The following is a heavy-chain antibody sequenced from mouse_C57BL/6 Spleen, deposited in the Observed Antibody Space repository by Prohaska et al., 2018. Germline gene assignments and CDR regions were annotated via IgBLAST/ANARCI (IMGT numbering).Heavy chain of an antibody. CDR1: GFTFSGFW. J-gene: IGHJ1*03. CDR3: MRYGNYWYFDV. V-gene: IGHV11-2*01. CDR2: INSDCRAI. Sequence: EVQLLETGGGLVQPGGSRGLSCEGSGFTFSGFWMSWVRQTPGKTLEWIGDINSDCRAINYAPSIKDRFTIFRDNDKSTLYLQMSNVRSEDTATYFCMRYGNYWYFDVWGTGTTVTVSS. D-gene: IGHD2-1*01.